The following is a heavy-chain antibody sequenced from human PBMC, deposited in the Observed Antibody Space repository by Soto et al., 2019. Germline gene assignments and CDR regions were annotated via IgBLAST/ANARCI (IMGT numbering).Heavy chain of an antibody. Sequence: QVQLQQWGAGLLKPSETLSLTCAVYGGSFSGYYWSWIRQPPGKGLEWIGEINHSGSTNYNPSLESRVTISVDPSRNQFSLKPSSVTAADTAVYYCARGYRVRVVPAATKKGWFDPWGQGTLVTVSS. V-gene: IGHV4-34*01. CDR3: ARGYRVRVVPAATKKGWFDP. CDR1: GGSFSGYY. D-gene: IGHD2-2*01. CDR2: INHSGST. J-gene: IGHJ5*02.